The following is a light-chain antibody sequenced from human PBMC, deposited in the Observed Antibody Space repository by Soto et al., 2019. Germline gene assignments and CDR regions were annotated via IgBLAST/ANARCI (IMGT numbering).Light chain of an antibody. J-gene: IGKJ1*01. CDR3: QQYHTYPLT. Sequence: IVLTQSPATLPVSLGERATISCRASQSVSSNLAWHQQRPGQAPRLLIYGASTRATGVPARFSGGGSGTDFTLTISRLEPEDFAPYYCQQYHTYPLTFGQGTKVDIK. V-gene: IGKV3D-15*01. CDR1: QSVSSN. CDR2: GAS.